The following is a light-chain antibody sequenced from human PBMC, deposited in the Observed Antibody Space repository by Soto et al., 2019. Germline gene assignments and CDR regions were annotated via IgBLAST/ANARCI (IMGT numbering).Light chain of an antibody. Sequence: DIQMTQSPSTLSASVGDRVTITCRASQSISSWLAWYQQKPGKAPKLLIYKASSLESGVPSRFSGSGSGTEFTLTISSLQPYDFATYYCQQYKSYSFGPGTKVDIK. V-gene: IGKV1-5*03. J-gene: IGKJ3*01. CDR2: KAS. CDR3: QQYKSYS. CDR1: QSISSW.